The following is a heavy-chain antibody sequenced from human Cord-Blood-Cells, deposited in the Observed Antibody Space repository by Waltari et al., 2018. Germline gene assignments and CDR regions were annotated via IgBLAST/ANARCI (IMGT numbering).Heavy chain of an antibody. CDR3: ARASSLYCSSTSCYDAFDI. CDR2: INHSGST. V-gene: IGHV4-34*01. J-gene: IGHJ3*02. CDR1: GGSFSGYY. Sequence: QVPLQQWGAGLLKPSETLSLPCAVYGGSFSGYYWNRIRQPPGKGLEWIGEINHSGSTNYNPSLKSRVTISVDTSKNQFSLKLSSVTAADTAVYYCARASSLYCSSTSCYDAFDIWGQGTMVTVSS. D-gene: IGHD2-2*01.